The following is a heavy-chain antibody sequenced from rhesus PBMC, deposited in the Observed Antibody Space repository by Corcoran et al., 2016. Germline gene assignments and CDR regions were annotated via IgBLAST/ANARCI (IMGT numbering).Heavy chain of an antibody. CDR3: AREGIAATEALWVY. CDR1: GYTFTDYY. D-gene: IGHD6-31*01. V-gene: IGHV1S2*01. J-gene: IGHJ4*01. Sequence: QVQLVQSGAEVKKPGSSVKVSCKASGYTFTDYYMHWVRQAPRQGLEWMGWINPYNGNTKYVQKFQGRVPMARDTSTSTAYMELSSLRSEDTAVYYCAREGIAATEALWVYWGQGVLVTVSS. CDR2: INPYNGNT.